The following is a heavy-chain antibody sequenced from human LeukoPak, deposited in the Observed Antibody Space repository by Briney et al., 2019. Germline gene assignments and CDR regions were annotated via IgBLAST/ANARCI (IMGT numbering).Heavy chain of an antibody. CDR1: GGSFSGYY. D-gene: IGHD2-21*02. CDR2: INHSGST. CDR3: ALSSVVTAFPYFDY. J-gene: IGHJ4*02. Sequence: PSETLSLTCAVYGGSFSGYYWSWIRQPPGKGLEGIGEINHSGSTNYNPSLKSRVTISVDTSRNQFSLKLSSVTAADTAIYYCALSSVVTAFPYFDYWGQGTLVTVSS. V-gene: IGHV4-34*01.